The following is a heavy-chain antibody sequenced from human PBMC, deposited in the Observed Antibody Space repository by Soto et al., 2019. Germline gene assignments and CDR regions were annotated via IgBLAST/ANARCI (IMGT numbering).Heavy chain of an antibody. D-gene: IGHD3-22*01. CDR1: GFAFDNYA. V-gene: IGHV3-23*01. Sequence: GGSLRLSCAASGFAFDNYAMSWVRQAPGEVLEWLSTISGSSGGTFYADSVMGRFTISRDNSKNTLYLQMNSLRAEDTAVYYCAKAGGDYYDSSGYPWPWGQGTLVTVSS. CDR2: ISGSSGGT. J-gene: IGHJ5*02. CDR3: AKAGGDYYDSSGYPWP.